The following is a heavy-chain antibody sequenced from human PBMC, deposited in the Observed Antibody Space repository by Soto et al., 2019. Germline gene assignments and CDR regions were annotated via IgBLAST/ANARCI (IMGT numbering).Heavy chain of an antibody. J-gene: IGHJ2*01. CDR3: AKDLGLPDWYFDL. Sequence: VQLLESVGGLVQPGGSLRLSCAASGFTFSSYAMSWVRQAPGKGLEWVSAISGSGGSTYYADSVKGRFTISRDNSKNTLYLQMNSLRAEDTAVYYCAKDLGLPDWYFDLWGRGTLVTVSS. CDR1: GFTFSSYA. D-gene: IGHD4-17*01. V-gene: IGHV3-23*01. CDR2: ISGSGGST.